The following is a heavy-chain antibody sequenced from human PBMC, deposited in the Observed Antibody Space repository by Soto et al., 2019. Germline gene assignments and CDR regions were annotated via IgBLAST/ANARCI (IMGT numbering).Heavy chain of an antibody. J-gene: IGHJ1*01. CDR2: IIPIFGTA. D-gene: IGHD6-19*01. CDR3: AREGRPYSSGWQATEYFQH. V-gene: IGHV1-69*13. Sequence: GGSVKVSCKASGGTFSSYAISGVRQSPLRGREWMGGIIPIFGTANYAQKFQGRVTITADESTSTAYMELSSLRSEDTAVYYCAREGRPYSSGWQATEYFQHWGQGTLVTVSS. CDR1: GGTFSSYA.